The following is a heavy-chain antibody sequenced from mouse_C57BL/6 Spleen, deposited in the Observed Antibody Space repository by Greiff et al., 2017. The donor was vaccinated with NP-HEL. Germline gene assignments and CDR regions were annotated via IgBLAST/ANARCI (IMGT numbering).Heavy chain of an antibody. V-gene: IGHV1-64*01. J-gene: IGHJ2*01. CDR1: GYTFTSYW. D-gene: IGHD1-1*01. CDR2: IHPNSGST. CDR3: ARQKPGYYGSSYGDFDY. Sequence: QVQLQQPGAELVKPGASVKLSCKASGYTFTSYWMHWVKQRPGQGLEWIGMIHPNSGSTNYNEKFKSKATLTVDKSSSTDYMQLSSLTSEDSAVYYCARQKPGYYGSSYGDFDYWGQGTTLTVSS.